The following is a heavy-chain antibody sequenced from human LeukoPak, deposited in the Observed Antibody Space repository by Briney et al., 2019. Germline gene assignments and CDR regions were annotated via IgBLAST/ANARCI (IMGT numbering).Heavy chain of an antibody. D-gene: IGHD3-10*01. CDR1: GDSIRTSSYY. V-gene: IGHV4-39*07. Sequence: PSETLSLTCSVSGDSIRTSSYYWGWIRQPPGKGLEWIGSIYYSGRTYYNPSLKSRVTISVDTSKNQFSLKLSSVTAADTAVYYCARGGYYGSGNDFRFDPWGQGTLVTVSS. CDR2: IYYSGRT. J-gene: IGHJ5*02. CDR3: ARGGYYGSGNDFRFDP.